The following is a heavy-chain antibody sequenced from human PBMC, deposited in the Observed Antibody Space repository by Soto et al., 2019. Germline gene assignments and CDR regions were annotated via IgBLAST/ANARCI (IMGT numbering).Heavy chain of an antibody. CDR3: ARGRGYDFWSGYPPSWFDP. Sequence: QVQLVQSGAEVKKAGASVKVSCKASGYTFTGYYMHWVRQAPGQGLEWMGWINPNSGGTNYAQKFQGWVTMTRDTSISTAYMELSRLRSDDTAVYYCARGRGYDFWSGYPPSWFDPWGQGTLVTVSS. V-gene: IGHV1-2*04. CDR1: GYTFTGYY. D-gene: IGHD3-3*01. CDR2: INPNSGGT. J-gene: IGHJ5*02.